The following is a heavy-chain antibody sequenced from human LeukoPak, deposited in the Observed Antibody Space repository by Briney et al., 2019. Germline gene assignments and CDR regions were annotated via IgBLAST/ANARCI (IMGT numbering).Heavy chain of an antibody. V-gene: IGHV5-51*01. CDR3: AIRVGSGVSWFAR. J-gene: IGHJ5*02. CDR2: IYPGDSDT. Sequence: GESLKIACKGSGYSFTSYWIGWVRQMPGKGLEWMGIIYPGDSDTRYSPSFQGQVTISADKSISTAYLQWSRLKASDTAMYYCAIRVGSGVSWFARWCQGTLVIVYS. CDR1: GYSFTSYW. D-gene: IGHD3-10*01.